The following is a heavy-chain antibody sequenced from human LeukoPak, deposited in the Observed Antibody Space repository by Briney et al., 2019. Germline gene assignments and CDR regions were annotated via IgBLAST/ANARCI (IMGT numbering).Heavy chain of an antibody. CDR1: GFTFSSYS. Sequence: PGRSLRLSCAASGFTFSSYSMNWVRQAPGKGLEWVSYISSSSSTIYYADSVKGRFTISRDNAKNSLYLQMNSLRAEDTAVYYCAREGSDYGDYAPLDYWGQGTLVTVSS. J-gene: IGHJ4*02. CDR3: AREGSDYGDYAPLDY. CDR2: ISSSSSTI. V-gene: IGHV3-48*01. D-gene: IGHD4-17*01.